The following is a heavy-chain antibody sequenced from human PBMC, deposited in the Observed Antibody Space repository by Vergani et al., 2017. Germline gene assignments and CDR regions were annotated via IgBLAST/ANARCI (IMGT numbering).Heavy chain of an antibody. CDR1: GFTFSSYG. D-gene: IGHD1-14*01. CDR2: IWYDGSNK. J-gene: IGHJ6*03. V-gene: IGHV3-33*08. Sequence: QVQLVESGGGVVQPGRSLRLSCAASGFTFSSYGMHWVRQAPGKGLEWVAVIWYDGSNKYYADSVKGRFTISRDNYKNTLYLQMNSLRAEDTAVYYCAREVPQEPYYYYYYMDVWGKGTTVTVSS. CDR3: AREVPQEPYYYYYYMDV.